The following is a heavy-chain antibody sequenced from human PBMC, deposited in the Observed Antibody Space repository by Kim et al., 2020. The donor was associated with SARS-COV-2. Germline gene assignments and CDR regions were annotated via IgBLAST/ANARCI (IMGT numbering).Heavy chain of an antibody. J-gene: IGHJ4*02. D-gene: IGHD3-22*01. CDR3: ARDTEWLLQANYFDY. Sequence: DSVNGRFTISRDNSKNTLYLQMNSLRAEDTAVYYCARDTEWLLQANYFDYWGQGTLVTVSS. V-gene: IGHV3-23*01.